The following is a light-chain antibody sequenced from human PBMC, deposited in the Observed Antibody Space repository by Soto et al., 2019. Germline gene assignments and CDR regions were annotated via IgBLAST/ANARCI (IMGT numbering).Light chain of an antibody. CDR1: QSLMYSTGNNF. Sequence: EIVLSQSPLSLPVTPGEPATISCRSSQSLMYSTGNNFLDWYLQKPGQSPQLLIYLGSYRASGVPDRFSGSGSGTEFTLTISSLQSADFAVYYCLQYMRWPLTVGGATK. CDR3: LQYMRWPLT. V-gene: IGKV2-28*01. J-gene: IGKJ4*01. CDR2: LGS.